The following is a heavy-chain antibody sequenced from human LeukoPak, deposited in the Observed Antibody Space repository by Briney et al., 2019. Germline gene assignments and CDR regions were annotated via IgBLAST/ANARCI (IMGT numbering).Heavy chain of an antibody. CDR3: ASFPYYYDSSGPGLFFDY. Sequence: GESLKISCKGSGYSFTNYWIGWVRQMLGKGLEWMGVIYPGDSDTRYSPSFQGQVTISADKSISTAYLQWSSLKASDTAMYYCASFPYYYDSSGPGLFFDYWGQGTLVTVSS. V-gene: IGHV5-51*01. D-gene: IGHD3-22*01. CDR2: IYPGDSDT. J-gene: IGHJ4*02. CDR1: GYSFTNYW.